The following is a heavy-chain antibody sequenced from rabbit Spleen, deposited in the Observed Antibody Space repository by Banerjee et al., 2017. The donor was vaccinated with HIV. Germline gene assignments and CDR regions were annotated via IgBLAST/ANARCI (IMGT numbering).Heavy chain of an antibody. CDR3: ARDTSSSFSSYGMDL. D-gene: IGHD1-1*01. CDR2: IDTSDGDT. Sequence: QEQLVESGGGLVQPEESLTLTCTASGFSFSSSYWICWVRQAPGKGLEWIACIDTSDGDTDYANWPKGRFTISKTSSTTVTLHMTSLTAADTATYFCARDTSSSFSSYGMDLWGQGTLVTVS. J-gene: IGHJ6*01. V-gene: IGHV1S45*01. CDR1: GFSFSSSYW.